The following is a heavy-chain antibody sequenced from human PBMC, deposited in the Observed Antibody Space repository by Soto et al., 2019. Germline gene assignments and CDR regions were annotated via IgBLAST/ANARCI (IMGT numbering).Heavy chain of an antibody. D-gene: IGHD3-16*02. CDR2: IYYSGST. CDR1: GGSISSYY. Sequence: QVQLQESGPGLVKPSETLSLTCTVSGGSISSYYWSWIRQPPGKGLEWIGYIYYSGSTNYNPSLRSRVTISIDTSKNKCSLKLSSVTAADTAVYYCARISTGEVSALLYYYYYMDVWGKGTTVTVSS. CDR3: ARISTGEVSALLYYYYYMDV. J-gene: IGHJ6*03. V-gene: IGHV4-59*08.